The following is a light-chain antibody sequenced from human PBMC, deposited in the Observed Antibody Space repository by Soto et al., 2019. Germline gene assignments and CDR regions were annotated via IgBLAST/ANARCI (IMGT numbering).Light chain of an antibody. CDR1: QSVSSSY. J-gene: IGKJ2*01. CDR2: GAS. CDR3: QQYGSSPQT. V-gene: IGKV3-20*01. Sequence: EIVLTQSPGTLSLSPGERATLSCRASQSVSSSYLAWYQQKPGQAPRLLIYGASSRATGIPDRFSGSGSGTDFTLTIRTLEPEDFAMYYCQQYGSSPQTFGQGTKLEIK.